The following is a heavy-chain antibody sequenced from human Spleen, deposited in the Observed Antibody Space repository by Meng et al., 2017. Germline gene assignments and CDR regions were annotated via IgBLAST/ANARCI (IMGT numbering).Heavy chain of an antibody. CDR2: ISAYNGNT. J-gene: IGHJ4*02. V-gene: IGHV1-18*01. D-gene: IGHD2-21*02. Sequence: QVQLVQSGAEVKKPGASVKVSCKASGYTFTSYGISWVRQAPGQGLEWMGWISAYNGNTNYAQKLQGRVTMTTDTSTSTAYMELRSLRSDGTAVYYCARDIADVAYCGGDCYSRFCDYWGQGTLVTVSS. CDR3: ARDIADVAYCGGDCYSRFCDY. CDR1: GYTFTSYG.